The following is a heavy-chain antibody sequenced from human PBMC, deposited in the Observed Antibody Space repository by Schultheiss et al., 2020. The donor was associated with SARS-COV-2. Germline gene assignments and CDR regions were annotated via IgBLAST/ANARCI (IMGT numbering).Heavy chain of an antibody. J-gene: IGHJ4*02. Sequence: GGSLRLSCAASGFTFSSYSMNWVRQAPGKGLEWVAVIWYDGSNKYYADSVKGRFTISRDNSKNTLSLQMNSLRAEDTAVYYCAKNWNYVDYWGQGTLVTVSS. CDR1: GFTFSSYS. D-gene: IGHD1-1*01. CDR2: IWYDGSNK. V-gene: IGHV3-30*02. CDR3: AKNWNYVDY.